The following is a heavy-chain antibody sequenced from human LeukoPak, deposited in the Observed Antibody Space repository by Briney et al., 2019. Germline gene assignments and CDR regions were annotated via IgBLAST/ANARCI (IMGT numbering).Heavy chain of an antibody. Sequence: GGSLRLSCAASGFIFSDAWMNWVRQAPGKGLEWVGRIKSKADGETTDYAAPVQGRFIVSRDDSTATLYLQMNSLQNEDTAVYYCTTGGSVITVTRSYDFWGQGTLVTVSS. J-gene: IGHJ4*02. CDR2: IKSKADGETT. V-gene: IGHV3-15*07. CDR3: TTGGSVITVTRSYDF. D-gene: IGHD4-17*01. CDR1: GFIFSDAW.